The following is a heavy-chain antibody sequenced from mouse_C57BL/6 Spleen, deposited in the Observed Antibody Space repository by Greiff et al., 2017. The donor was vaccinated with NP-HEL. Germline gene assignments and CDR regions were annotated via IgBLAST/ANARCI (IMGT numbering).Heavy chain of an antibody. D-gene: IGHD1-1*01. V-gene: IGHV1-64*01. CDR1: GYTFTSYW. J-gene: IGHJ2*01. CDR3: ARTTVVGDFDY. Sequence: VKLQQPGAELVKPGASVKLSCKASGYTFTSYWMHWVKQRPGQGLEWIGMIHPNSGSTNYNEKFKSKATLTVDKSSSTAYMQLSSLTSEDSAVYYCARTTVVGDFDYWGQGTTLTVPS. CDR2: IHPNSGST.